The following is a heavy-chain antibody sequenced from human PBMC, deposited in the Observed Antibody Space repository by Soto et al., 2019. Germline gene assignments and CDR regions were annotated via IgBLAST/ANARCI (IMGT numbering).Heavy chain of an antibody. D-gene: IGHD2-2*01. Sequence: QVTLKESGPVLVKPTETLTLTCTFSGFSLSNAYMGVSWIRQPPGTALEWLAHIFSDDEKSYSLSLKNTLTISKDTSKSQVVLTITNMDRVDTATYYCARISTYCISTSCDWFDPWGQGTLVTVSS. CDR2: IFSDDEK. CDR1: GFSLSNAYMG. J-gene: IGHJ5*02. CDR3: ARISTYCISTSCDWFDP. V-gene: IGHV2-26*01.